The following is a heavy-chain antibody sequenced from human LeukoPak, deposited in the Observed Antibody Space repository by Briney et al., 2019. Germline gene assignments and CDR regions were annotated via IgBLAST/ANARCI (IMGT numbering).Heavy chain of an antibody. V-gene: IGHV4-34*01. Sequence: SETLSLTCAVYGGSFSGYYWSWLRQPPGKGPEWIGEINHSGSTNYNPSLKSRVTISVDTSKNQFSLKLSSVTAADTAVYYCARGQLFYYGSGSYPPDVWGQGTTVTVSS. CDR3: ARGQLFYYGSGSYPPDV. CDR1: GGSFSGYY. CDR2: INHSGST. D-gene: IGHD3-10*01. J-gene: IGHJ6*02.